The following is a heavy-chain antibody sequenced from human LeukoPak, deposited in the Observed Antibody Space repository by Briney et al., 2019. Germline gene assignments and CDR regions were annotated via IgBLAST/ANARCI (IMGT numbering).Heavy chain of an antibody. J-gene: IGHJ4*02. D-gene: IGHD1-26*01. Sequence: SETLSLTCTVSGGSINSDSYYWGWIRQPPGKGLEWIGSVYYRGSSHYNPSLKSRVTISIDPSKNQFSLRLTSVTAADTAVYFCARRLNGSPGDHWGQGILVTVSS. CDR3: ARRLNGSPGDH. CDR2: VYYRGSS. CDR1: GGSINSDSYY. V-gene: IGHV4-39*01.